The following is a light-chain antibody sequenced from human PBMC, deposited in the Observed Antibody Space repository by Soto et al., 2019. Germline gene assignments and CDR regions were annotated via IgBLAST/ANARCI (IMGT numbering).Light chain of an antibody. CDR3: HQYGSLPGWR. CDR2: GTS. J-gene: IGKJ1*01. V-gene: IGKV3-20*01. CDR1: QTFSGSS. Sequence: EIVLTQSPGTLSLSPGERATLSCKASQTFSGSSLAWYQQKPGQAPRLLIYGTSSRATGVPDRFSGSGSGTDFTLTITRLEPADFAVYDCHQYGSLPGWRFGQGTKVEMK.